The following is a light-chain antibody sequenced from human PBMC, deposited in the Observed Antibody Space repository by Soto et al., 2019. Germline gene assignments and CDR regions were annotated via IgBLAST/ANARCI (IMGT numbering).Light chain of an antibody. V-gene: IGLV2-14*01. CDR3: SSYTSSSTYV. CDR2: EVS. CDR1: SSDVGGYNY. J-gene: IGLJ1*01. Sequence: QSALTQPASVSGSPGQSSTISCTGTSSDVGGYNYLSWYQQHPGKDPKLMIYEVSNRPSGVSNRFSGSTSGNTASLTISGLQAEDEAAYSCSSYTSSSTYVFGPGTKVTV.